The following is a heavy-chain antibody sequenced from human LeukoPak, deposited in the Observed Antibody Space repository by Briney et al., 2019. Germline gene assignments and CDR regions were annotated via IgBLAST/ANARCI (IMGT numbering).Heavy chain of an antibody. Sequence: GGSLRLSCAASGFSFSSYWMSWVRQAPGRGLEWVANIKQDGSEKHYVDSMKGRFTISRDNTKNSLYLQVNSLRAEDTAVYFCARAGLIAGRPDYYYGMDVWGQGTTVTVSS. J-gene: IGHJ6*02. CDR2: IKQDGSEK. CDR1: GFSFSSYW. D-gene: IGHD6-6*01. CDR3: ARAGLIAGRPDYYYGMDV. V-gene: IGHV3-7*03.